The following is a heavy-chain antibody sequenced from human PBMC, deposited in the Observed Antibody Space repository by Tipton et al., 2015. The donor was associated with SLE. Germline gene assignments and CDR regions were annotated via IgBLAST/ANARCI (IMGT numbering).Heavy chain of an antibody. CDR1: GGSISSYC. V-gene: IGHV4-39*07. J-gene: IGHJ4*02. CDR2: IYYSGRP. D-gene: IGHD5-12*01. CDR3: ASRSGYDLSYFDY. Sequence: LRLSCPVSGGSISSYCWGWIRQPPGKGLEWIGCIYYSGRPYYNPSLKSRVTISVDTSKNLFSLKLSPVTAAVTAVYYCASRSGYDLSYFDYWGQGTLVTVSS.